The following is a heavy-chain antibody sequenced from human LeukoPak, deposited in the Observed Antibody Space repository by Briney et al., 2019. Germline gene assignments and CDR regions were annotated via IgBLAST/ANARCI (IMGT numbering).Heavy chain of an antibody. CDR2: INTDGSST. D-gene: IGHD2-2*01. Sequence: GGSLRLSCAASGFTFSTYWMHWVRQAPGKGLVWVSRINTDGSSTAYADSVKGRFTVSRDNAKNTLYLQMNSLRVEDTAVYYCAFSAASRQTYYGMDVWGKGTTVTVSS. CDR3: AFSAASRQTYYGMDV. J-gene: IGHJ6*04. V-gene: IGHV3-74*01. CDR1: GFTFSTYW.